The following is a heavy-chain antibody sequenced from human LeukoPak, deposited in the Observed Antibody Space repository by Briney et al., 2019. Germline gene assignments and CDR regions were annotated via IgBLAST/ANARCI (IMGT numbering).Heavy chain of an antibody. D-gene: IGHD6-13*01. J-gene: IGHJ4*02. CDR3: ARVGYSSYLYYFDY. CDR1: GGSISSYY. V-gene: IGHV4-59*01. Sequence: SETLSLTCTVSGGSISSYYWSWIRQPPGKGLEWIGYIYYSGSTNYNPSLKSRVTISVDTSKNQFPLKLSSVTAADTAVYYCARVGYSSYLYYFDYWGQGTLVTVSS. CDR2: IYYSGST.